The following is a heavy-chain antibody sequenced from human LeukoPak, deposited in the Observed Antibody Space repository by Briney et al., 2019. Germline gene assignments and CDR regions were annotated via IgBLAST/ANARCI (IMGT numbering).Heavy chain of an antibody. D-gene: IGHD1-14*01. CDR1: GFTVSTKY. Sequence: GGSLRLSCAVSGFTVSTKYMSWVRQAPGKGLEWVSVVYSGGGTYYADSVKGRFTISRDTSKNALYLQMNGLRVEDTALYYCARGQPGVYASDIWGHGTKVIVSS. V-gene: IGHV3-66*01. J-gene: IGHJ3*02. CDR2: VYSGGGT. CDR3: ARGQPGVYASDI.